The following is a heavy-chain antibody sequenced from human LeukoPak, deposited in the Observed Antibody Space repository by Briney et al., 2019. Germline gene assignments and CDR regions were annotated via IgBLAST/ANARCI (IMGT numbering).Heavy chain of an antibody. CDR2: ISYDGSNK. CDR1: GFTFSSYG. Sequence: GGSLRLSCAASGFTFSSYGMHWVRQAPGKGLEWVAVISYDGSNKYYADSVKGRFTISRDNSKNTLYLQMNSLRAEDTAVYYCARDRVEVVPAASYYMDVWGKGTTVTVSS. J-gene: IGHJ6*03. V-gene: IGHV3-30*03. CDR3: ARDRVEVVPAASYYMDV. D-gene: IGHD2-2*01.